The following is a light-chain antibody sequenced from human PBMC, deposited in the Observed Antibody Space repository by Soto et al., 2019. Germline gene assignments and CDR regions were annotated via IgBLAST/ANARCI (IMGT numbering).Light chain of an antibody. Sequence: QSVLTQPPSASGTRGQRVSISCSGSRSNIGRNYVYWYQQLPGTAPKLLIQRNNERPSGVPDRFSGSKSGTSVSLAISGLRSEDEATYYCAAWDDTLNGQVFGGGTKLTVL. J-gene: IGLJ3*02. CDR1: RSNIGRNY. CDR2: RNN. CDR3: AAWDDTLNGQV. V-gene: IGLV1-47*01.